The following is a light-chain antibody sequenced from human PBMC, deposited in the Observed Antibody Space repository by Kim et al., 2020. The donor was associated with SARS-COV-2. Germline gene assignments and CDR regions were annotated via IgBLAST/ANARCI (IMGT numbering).Light chain of an antibody. CDR2: GAS. V-gene: IGKV3-20*01. CDR1: QTISSSF. CDR3: QHYGDSPWP. Sequence: SPGERATLSCRASQTISSSFLAWFQQKPGQAPRLLIYGASTRATGIPDRFSGSGSGTDFTLTISRLEPEDFVVYYCQHYGDSPWPFGQGTKVDIK. J-gene: IGKJ1*01.